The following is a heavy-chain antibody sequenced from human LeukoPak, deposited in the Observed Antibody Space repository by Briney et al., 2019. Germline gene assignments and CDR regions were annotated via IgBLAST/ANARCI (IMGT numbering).Heavy chain of an antibody. CDR1: GYTFTGYY. J-gene: IGHJ3*02. V-gene: IGHV1-2*06. Sequence: ASVKVSCKASGYTFTGYYMHWVRQAPGQGLEWMGRINPNSGGTNYAQKFQGRVTMTRETSISTAYMELSRLRSDDTAVYYCARDYPNYGGDAFDIWGQGTMATVSS. D-gene: IGHD4-23*01. CDR2: INPNSGGT. CDR3: ARDYPNYGGDAFDI.